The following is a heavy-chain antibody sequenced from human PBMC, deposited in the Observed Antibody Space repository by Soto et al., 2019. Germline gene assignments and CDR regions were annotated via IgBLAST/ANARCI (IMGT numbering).Heavy chain of an antibody. CDR1: GYTFTSYG. V-gene: IGHV1-18*01. Sequence: QVQLVQSGAEVKKPGASVKVSCKASGYTFTSYGISWVRQAPGQGLEWMGWISAYNGNTNYAQKLQGRVTMTTDTSTSTAYMELRSLRADDTAVYYCARDRWLQFSTLRLYYYYDGMDVWGQGTTVTVSS. J-gene: IGHJ6*02. CDR3: ARDRWLQFSTLRLYYYYDGMDV. CDR2: ISAYNGNT. D-gene: IGHD5-12*01.